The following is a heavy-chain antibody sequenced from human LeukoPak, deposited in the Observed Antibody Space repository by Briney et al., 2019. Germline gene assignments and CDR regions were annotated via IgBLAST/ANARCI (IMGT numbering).Heavy chain of an antibody. CDR2: ISSSSSYI. CDR1: GFTFSSYS. D-gene: IGHD3-22*01. J-gene: IGHJ4*02. Sequence: RTGGSLRLSCAASGFTFSSYSMNWVRQAPGKGLEWVSSISSSSSYIYYADSVKGRFTISRDNAKSSLYLQMNSLRAEDTAVYYCASGYYDSSGYYYFDYWGQGTLVTVSS. V-gene: IGHV3-21*01. CDR3: ASGYYDSSGYYYFDY.